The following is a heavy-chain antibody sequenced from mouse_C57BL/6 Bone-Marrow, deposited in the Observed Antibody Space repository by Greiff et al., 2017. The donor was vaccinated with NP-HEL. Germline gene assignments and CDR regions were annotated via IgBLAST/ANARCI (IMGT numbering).Heavy chain of an antibody. D-gene: IGHD1-1*01. CDR3: ARELRDYYAMDY. V-gene: IGHV1-55*01. J-gene: IGHJ4*01. Sequence: VQLQQPGAELVKPGASVKMSCKASGYTFTSYWITWVKQRPGQGLEWIGDIYPGSGSTNYNEKFKSKATLTVDTSSSTAYMQLSSLTSKDSAVYYCARELRDYYAMDYWGQGTSVTVSS. CDR1: GYTFTSYW. CDR2: IYPGSGST.